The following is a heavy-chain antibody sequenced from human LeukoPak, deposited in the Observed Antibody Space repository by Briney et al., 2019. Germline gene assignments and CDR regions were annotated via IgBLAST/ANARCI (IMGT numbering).Heavy chain of an antibody. D-gene: IGHD2-2*01. J-gene: IGHJ4*02. CDR1: GVSISSGGYY. CDR2: IYYSGST. CDR3: ARTRTSSSDYFDY. V-gene: IGHV4-31*03. Sequence: SETLSLTCTVSGVSISSGGYYWSWIRQHPGKGLEWIGYIYYSGSTYYNPSLKSRVTISVDTSKNQFSLKLSSVTAADTAVYYCARTRTSSSDYFDYWGQGTLVTVSS.